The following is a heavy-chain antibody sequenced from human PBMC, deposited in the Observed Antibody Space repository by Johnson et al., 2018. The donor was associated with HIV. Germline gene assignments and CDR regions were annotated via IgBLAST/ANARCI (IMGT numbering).Heavy chain of an antibody. D-gene: IGHD6-6*01. CDR2: ISYDGSTK. J-gene: IGHJ3*02. V-gene: IGHV3-30*18. CDR1: GFTFGSYG. Sequence: QVQLVESGGGVVQPGRSLRLSCAASGFTFGSYGIHWVRQAPGKGLEWVAAISYDGSTKYYADSVTGRFTICRDNSKNTLYLQMRSLRTEDTAVYYCAKVHIPARLSAAFDIWGRGTLVTVSS. CDR3: AKVHIPARLSAAFDI.